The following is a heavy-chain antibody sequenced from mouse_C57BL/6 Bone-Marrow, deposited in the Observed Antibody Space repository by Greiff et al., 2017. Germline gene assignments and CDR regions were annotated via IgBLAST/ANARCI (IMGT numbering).Heavy chain of an antibody. D-gene: IGHD2-4*01. J-gene: IGHJ2*01. V-gene: IGHV1-50*01. CDR3: ARSDDYEYYFDY. Sequence: QVQLQQSGAELARPGASVKLSCKASGYTFTSYWMQWVKQRPGQGLEWIGEIDPSDSYTNYNQKFKGKATLTVDTSSSTAYMQLSSLTSEDSAVYYCARSDDYEYYFDYWGRGTTLTVSA. CDR1: GYTFTSYW. CDR2: IDPSDSYT.